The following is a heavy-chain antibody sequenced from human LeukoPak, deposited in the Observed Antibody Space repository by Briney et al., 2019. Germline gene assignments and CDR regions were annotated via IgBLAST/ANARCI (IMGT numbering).Heavy chain of an antibody. Sequence: SETLSLTCTVSGYSISSGYYWGWIRQPPGKGLEWIGSIYHSGSTYYNPSLKSRVAISVDTSKNQFSLKLSSVTAADTAVYYCARSIYEDWFDPWGQGTLVTVSS. CDR2: IYHSGST. CDR1: GYSISSGYY. CDR3: ARSIYEDWFDP. D-gene: IGHD2-2*02. V-gene: IGHV4-38-2*02. J-gene: IGHJ5*02.